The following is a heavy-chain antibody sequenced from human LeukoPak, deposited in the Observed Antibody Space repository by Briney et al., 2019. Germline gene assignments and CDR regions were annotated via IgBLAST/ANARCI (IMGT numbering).Heavy chain of an antibody. CDR1: RYSFSSYW. Sequence: GESLQLSRKASRYSFSSYWIGWVRQMPGQGLEWMGIIYLGDSDTRYNPSFQGQVTISADKSIGTAYLQWSSLKASDTAIYYCARPRPIAGDTFDIWGQETMVTVSS. CDR2: IYLGDSDT. CDR3: ARPRPIAGDTFDI. J-gene: IGHJ3*02. V-gene: IGHV5-51*01.